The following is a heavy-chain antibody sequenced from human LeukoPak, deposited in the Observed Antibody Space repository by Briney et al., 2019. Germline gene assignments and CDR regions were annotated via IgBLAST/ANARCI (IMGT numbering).Heavy chain of an antibody. CDR1: GFTFSSYS. Sequence: PGGSLRLSCAASGFTFSSYSMNWVRQAPGKGLEWVSYISSTSNTIYYADSVKGRFTISRDNAKNSLYLQMNSLRAEDTAVYYCARGKASVVTPIDYWGQGTLVTVYS. D-gene: IGHD4-23*01. V-gene: IGHV3-48*01. J-gene: IGHJ4*02. CDR2: ISSTSNTI. CDR3: ARGKASVVTPIDY.